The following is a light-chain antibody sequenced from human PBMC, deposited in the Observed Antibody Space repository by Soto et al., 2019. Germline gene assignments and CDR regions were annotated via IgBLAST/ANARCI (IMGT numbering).Light chain of an antibody. J-gene: IGLJ1*01. CDR2: TNN. Sequence: QSVLTQPPSASGTPGQRVTIYCFGSSSNIGSSSVNWYQQLPGTAPKLLIYTNNQRPSGVPDRFPGSKSGTSASLAISGLQSEDEADYYCASWDDSLDASSFGTGTKVTVL. V-gene: IGLV1-44*01. CDR1: SSNIGSSS. CDR3: ASWDDSLDASS.